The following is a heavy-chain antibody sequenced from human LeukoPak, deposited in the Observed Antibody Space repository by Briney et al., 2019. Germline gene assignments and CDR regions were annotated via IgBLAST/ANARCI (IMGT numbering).Heavy chain of an antibody. V-gene: IGHV1-8*03. CDR2: MNPNSGNT. CDR3: ARGGLGYCTNGVCWDWFDP. D-gene: IGHD2-8*01. CDR1: GYTFTSYD. J-gene: IGHJ5*02. Sequence: ASVKVSCKASGYTFTSYDINWVRQATGQGLEWMGWMNPNSGNTGYAQKFQGRVTITRNTSISTAYMELSRLRSDDTAVYYCARGGLGYCTNGVCWDWFDPWGQGTLVTVSS.